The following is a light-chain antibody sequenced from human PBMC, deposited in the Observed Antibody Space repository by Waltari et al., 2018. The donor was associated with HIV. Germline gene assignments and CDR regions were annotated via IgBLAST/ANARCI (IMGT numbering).Light chain of an antibody. V-gene: IGKV2-28*01. Sequence: DIVMTQSPLSLPVNPGEPASISCRSSQSLLHSNGYNYLDWYLQKPGQSPQLLIYLGSNRASGVPDRFNGSGSGTDFTLKISRVEAEDVWVYYCMQALQTPPSFGQGTKLEIK. CDR1: QSLLHSNGYNY. CDR3: MQALQTPPS. J-gene: IGKJ2*01. CDR2: LGS.